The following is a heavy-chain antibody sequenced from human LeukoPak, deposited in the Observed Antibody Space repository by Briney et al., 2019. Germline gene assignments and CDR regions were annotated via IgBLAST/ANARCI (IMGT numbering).Heavy chain of an antibody. V-gene: IGHV1-8*03. CDR1: GYTFTSYD. J-gene: IGHJ6*03. CDR2: MNPNSGNT. Sequence: VASVKVSCKASGYTFTSYDINWVRQATGQGLEWMGWMNPNSGNTGYAQKFQGRVTITRNTSISTAYMELSSLRSEDTAVYYCARTPHLYDFWSGYLPYYYYYYMDVWGKGTTVTVSS. D-gene: IGHD3-3*01. CDR3: ARTPHLYDFWSGYLPYYYYYYMDV.